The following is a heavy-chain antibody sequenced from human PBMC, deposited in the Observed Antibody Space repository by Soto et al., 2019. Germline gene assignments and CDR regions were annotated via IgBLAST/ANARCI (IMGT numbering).Heavy chain of an antibody. CDR2: VYYSGGA. D-gene: IGHD6-25*01. CDR1: GVSIHNSHSF. CDR3: GRGGEGATRHTDFQS. Sequence: PSETLSLTCAVSGVSIHNSHSFWAWIRQPPGKGLEFIGSVYYSGGANYNPSLKSRVTISVDTSKNQLSLRVNSVTAADTAVYYCGRGGEGATRHTDFQSWGQGXLLTVSS. V-gene: IGHV4-39*01. J-gene: IGHJ1*01.